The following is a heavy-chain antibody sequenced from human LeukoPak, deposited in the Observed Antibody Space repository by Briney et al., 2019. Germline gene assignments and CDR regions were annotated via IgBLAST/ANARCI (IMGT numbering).Heavy chain of an antibody. CDR2: ISSSGSTI. CDR1: GFTFSSYE. CDR3: ARDPGDYYFDY. Sequence: GGSLRLSCAASGFTFSSYEMNRVRQAPGKGLEWVSYISSSGSTIYYADSVKGRFTISRDNAKNSLYLQMNSLRAEDTAVYYCARDPGDYYFDYWGQGTLVTVSS. J-gene: IGHJ4*02. D-gene: IGHD3-3*01. V-gene: IGHV3-48*03.